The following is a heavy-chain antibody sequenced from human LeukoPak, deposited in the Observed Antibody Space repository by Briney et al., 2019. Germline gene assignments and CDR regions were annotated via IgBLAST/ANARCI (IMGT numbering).Heavy chain of an antibody. D-gene: IGHD3-3*01. CDR2: FDPEDGET. V-gene: IGHV1-24*01. Sequence: ASVKVSCKVSGYTLTELSMHWVRQAPGKGLEWMGGFDPEDGETIYAQKFQGRVTMTEDTSTDTAYMELSSLRSEDTAVYYCATDFDENWVDFWSGYQWGQGTLVTVSS. CDR3: ATDFDENWVDFWSGYQ. J-gene: IGHJ4*02. CDR1: GYTLTELS.